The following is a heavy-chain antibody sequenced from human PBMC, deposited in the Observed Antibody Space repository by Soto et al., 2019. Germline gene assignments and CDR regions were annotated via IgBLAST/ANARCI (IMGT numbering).Heavy chain of an antibody. CDR1: GGSISTSNW. V-gene: IGHV4-4*02. CDR2: VYRTGST. Sequence: QVQLQESGPGLVKPSGTLSLTCAVSGGSISTSNWWSWVRQPPGKGLEWIGEVYRTGSTNYNPSLVSRLPISVDKSKNQFSLTLTSVPAAATAVYYCARARATIAAAAIFDCWGQGTLVTVSS. J-gene: IGHJ4*02. CDR3: ARARATIAAAAIFDC. D-gene: IGHD6-13*01.